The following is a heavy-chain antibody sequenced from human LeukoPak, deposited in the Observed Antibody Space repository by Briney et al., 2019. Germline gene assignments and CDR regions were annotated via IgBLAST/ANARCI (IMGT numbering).Heavy chain of an antibody. D-gene: IGHD6-19*01. V-gene: IGHV2-70*11. CDR2: IDWDDDK. J-gene: IGHJ4*02. Sequence: SGPTLVNPTQTLTLTCTFSGFSLSTSGVGVGWIRQPPGKALEWLARIDWDDDKYYNTSLKTRLTISKDTSKNQVVLTMTNMDPVDTATYYCARIWRYSSAWYPFDYWGQGTLVTVSS. CDR3: ARIWRYSSAWYPFDY. CDR1: GFSLSTSGVG.